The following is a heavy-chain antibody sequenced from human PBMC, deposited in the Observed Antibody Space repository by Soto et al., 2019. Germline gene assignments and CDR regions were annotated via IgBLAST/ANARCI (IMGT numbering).Heavy chain of an antibody. V-gene: IGHV4-59*01. CDR1: GGSISSYF. Sequence: QVQLQESGPGLVKPSETLSLTCTVSGGSISSYFWSWIRQPPGKGLEWIGYVYDSGSTNYNPSLNSRVTISVDTAKKQFSLKLNSVTAADTAVYYCVRGRWLQLPQPWGQGTLVTVSS. D-gene: IGHD4-4*01. CDR3: VRGRWLQLPQP. CDR2: VYDSGST. J-gene: IGHJ5*02.